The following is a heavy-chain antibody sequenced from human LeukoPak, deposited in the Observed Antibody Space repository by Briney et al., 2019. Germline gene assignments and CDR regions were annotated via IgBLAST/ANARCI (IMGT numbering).Heavy chain of an antibody. CDR1: GFPFSSYA. CDR3: VKDYSTIAAAANPLFDY. CDR2: ITVSGDTT. Sequence: QPGGSLRLPCAASGFPFSSYAGPWFRQPPGKGLGWVSGITVSGDTTFYADSVKGRFTISRDNSKNTLYLQMHSLRAEDTAVYYCVKDYSTIAAAANPLFDYWGQGALVTVSS. D-gene: IGHD6-13*01. J-gene: IGHJ4*02. V-gene: IGHV3-23*01.